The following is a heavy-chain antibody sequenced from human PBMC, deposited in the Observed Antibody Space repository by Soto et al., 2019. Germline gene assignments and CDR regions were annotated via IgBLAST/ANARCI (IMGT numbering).Heavy chain of an antibody. CDR2: MNPNNANT. D-gene: IGHD3-16*01. Sequence: QEQLVQSGAEVKKPGASVKVSCKASGYTFTSYDINWVRQATGQGLEWMGWMNPNNANTDYAQKSQGRVTMLRNNSIRTAYMARSSLRSEETAVYYCAREGVRGRDVWGQGTTVTVSS. CDR1: GYTFTSYD. CDR3: AREGVRGRDV. V-gene: IGHV1-8*01. J-gene: IGHJ6*02.